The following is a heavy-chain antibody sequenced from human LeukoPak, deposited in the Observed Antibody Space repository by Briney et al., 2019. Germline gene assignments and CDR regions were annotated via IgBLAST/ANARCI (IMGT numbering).Heavy chain of an antibody. J-gene: IGHJ4*02. D-gene: IGHD3-3*01. CDR2: VHYREGT. V-gene: IGHV4-59*01. CDR3: ARGEWLLPYFDY. Sequence: PSETLSLTCNVSGGSISSYYWTWIRQSPGKRLEWVGDVHYREGTNYNPSLRSRVTISVDTSKNQFSLKLSSVTAADTAVYYCARGEWLLPYFDYWGQGTLVTVSS. CDR1: GGSISSYY.